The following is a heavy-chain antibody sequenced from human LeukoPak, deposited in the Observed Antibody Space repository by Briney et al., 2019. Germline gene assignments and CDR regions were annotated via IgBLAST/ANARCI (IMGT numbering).Heavy chain of an antibody. V-gene: IGHV3-48*03. CDR1: GMSFSSYE. J-gene: IGHJ4*02. Sequence: QSGGSLRLSCAGSGMSFSSYEMNWVRQAPGKGLEWVSYISSGGTTIYYADSVKGRFTISRDNAKNSLYLQMNNLRAEDTAVYYCASARLYSSTWYCYFDYWGRGTQVTVSS. CDR3: ASARLYSSTWYCYFDY. CDR2: ISSGGTTI. D-gene: IGHD6-13*01.